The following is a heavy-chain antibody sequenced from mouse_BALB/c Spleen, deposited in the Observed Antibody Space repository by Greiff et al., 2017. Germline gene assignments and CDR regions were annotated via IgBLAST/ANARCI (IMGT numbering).Heavy chain of an antibody. CDR1: GFTFSSYG. CDR2: ISSGGSYT. V-gene: IGHV5-6*02. CDR3: ARQDSSGYSWFAY. D-gene: IGHD3-2*01. J-gene: IGHJ3*01. Sequence: DVMLVESGGDLVKPGGSLKLSCAASGFTFSSYGMSWVRQTPDKRLEWVATISSGGSYTYYPDSVKGRFTISRDNAKNTLYLQMSSLKSEDTAMYYCARQDSSGYSWFAYWGQGTLVTVSA.